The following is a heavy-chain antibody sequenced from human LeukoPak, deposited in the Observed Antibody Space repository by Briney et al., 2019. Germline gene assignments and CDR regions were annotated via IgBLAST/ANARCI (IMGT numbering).Heavy chain of an antibody. V-gene: IGHV3-7*03. Sequence: GGSLRLSCAASGFTFSSYWMSWGRQAPGKGLEWVANIKQDGSEKYYVDSVKGRFTISRDNAKNSLYLQMNSLRAEDTAVYYCARLTGYSSGWYGSRFDYWGQGTLVTVSS. CDR3: ARLTGYSSGWYGSRFDY. CDR1: GFTFSSYW. D-gene: IGHD6-19*01. CDR2: IKQDGSEK. J-gene: IGHJ4*02.